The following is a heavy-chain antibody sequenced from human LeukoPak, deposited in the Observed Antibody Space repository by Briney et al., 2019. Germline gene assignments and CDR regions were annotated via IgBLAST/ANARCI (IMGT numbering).Heavy chain of an antibody. CDR2: IIPIFGTA. D-gene: IGHD3-22*01. CDR3: ATLKATDYYDSSGYYHDY. CDR1: GGTFSSYA. J-gene: IGHJ4*02. V-gene: IGHV1-69*13. Sequence: SVKVSCKASGGTFSSYAISWVRQAPGQGLEWMGGIIPIFGTANYAQKFQGRVTITADESTSTAYMELSSLRSEDAAVYYCATLKATDYYDSSGYYHDYWGQGTLVTVSS.